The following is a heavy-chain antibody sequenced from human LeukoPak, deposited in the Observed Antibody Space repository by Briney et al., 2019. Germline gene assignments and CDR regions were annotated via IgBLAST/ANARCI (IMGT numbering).Heavy chain of an antibody. CDR3: AKWKYSNSGIDDY. V-gene: IGHV3-23*01. CDR1: GLTFSNYC. CDR2: ISGSGDNT. J-gene: IGHJ4*02. D-gene: IGHD6-6*01. Sequence: PGGSLRLSCVVSGLTFSNYCMTWVRQVPGKGLEWVSVISGSGDNTYYADSVKGRFTISRDNSKNMLYLQMNSPRAEDTAVYYCAKWKYSNSGIDDYWGQGTLVTVSS.